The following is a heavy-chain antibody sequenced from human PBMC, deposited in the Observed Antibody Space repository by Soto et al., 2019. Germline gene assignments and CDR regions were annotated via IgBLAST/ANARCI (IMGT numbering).Heavy chain of an antibody. CDR2: IYHSGST. J-gene: IGHJ3*02. V-gene: IGHV4-30-2*01. D-gene: IGHD1-26*01. CDR3: ARERWGAFDI. CDR1: GGSISSGGYS. Sequence: PSETLSLTCAVSGGSISSGGYSWSWIRQPPGKGLEWIGYIYHSGSTYYNPSLKSRVTISVDRSKNQFSLKLSSVTAADTAVYYRARERWGAFDIWGQGTMVTVSS.